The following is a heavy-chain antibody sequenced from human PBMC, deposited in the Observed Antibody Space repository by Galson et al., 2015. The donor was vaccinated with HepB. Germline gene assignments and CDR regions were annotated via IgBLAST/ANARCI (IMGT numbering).Heavy chain of an antibody. V-gene: IGHV1-69*13. J-gene: IGHJ6*02. Sequence: SVKVSCKASGGTFSSYAISWVRQAPGQGLEWMGGIIPIFGTANYAQKFQGRVTITADESTSTAYMELSSLRSEDTAVYYCARDPSGGDGYNSYYYYGMDVWGQGTTVTVSS. D-gene: IGHD5-24*01. CDR1: GGTFSSYA. CDR2: IIPIFGTA. CDR3: ARDPSGGDGYNSYYYYGMDV.